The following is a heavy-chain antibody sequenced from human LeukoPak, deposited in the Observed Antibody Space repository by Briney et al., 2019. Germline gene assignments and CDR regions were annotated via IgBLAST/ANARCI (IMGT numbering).Heavy chain of an antibody. CDR2: IHYSGST. CDR1: GGSVSSGSYY. CDR3: ARDSILWFGELLKDHAFDI. J-gene: IGHJ3*02. D-gene: IGHD3-10*01. V-gene: IGHV4-61*01. Sequence: SETLSLTCTVSGGSVSSGSYYWSWIRQPPGKGLEWIGYIHYSGSTNYNPSLKSRGTISVDTSKNQFSLKLSSVTAADTAVYYCARDSILWFGELLKDHAFDIWGQGTMVTVSS.